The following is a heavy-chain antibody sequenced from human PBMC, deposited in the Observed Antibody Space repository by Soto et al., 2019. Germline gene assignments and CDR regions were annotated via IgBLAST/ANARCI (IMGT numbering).Heavy chain of an antibody. CDR1: GFTFSNAW. V-gene: IGHV3-15*07. Sequence: PGGSLRLSCAASGFTFSNAWMNWVRQAPGKGLEWVGRIKSKTDGGTTDYAAPVKGRFTISRDNSKNTLYLQMNSLKTEDTAVYYCTTLPAGGSYYVFDYWGQGTLVTVSS. CDR3: TTLPAGGSYYVFDY. J-gene: IGHJ4*02. CDR2: IKSKTDGGTT. D-gene: IGHD1-26*01.